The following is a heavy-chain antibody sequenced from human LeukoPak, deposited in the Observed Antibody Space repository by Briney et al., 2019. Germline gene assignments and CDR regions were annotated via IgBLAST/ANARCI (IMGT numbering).Heavy chain of an antibody. J-gene: IGHJ3*02. CDR2: IYYSGST. V-gene: IGHV4-30-4*08. CDR1: GGSISSGDYY. D-gene: IGHD3-3*01. Sequence: PSETLSLTCTVSGGSISSGDYYWSWIRQPPGKGLGWIGYIYYSGSTYYNPSLKSRVTISVDTSKNQFSLKLSSVTAADTAVYYCARDHSDFWSGYYTDHRAFDIWGQGTMVTVSS. CDR3: ARDHSDFWSGYYTDHRAFDI.